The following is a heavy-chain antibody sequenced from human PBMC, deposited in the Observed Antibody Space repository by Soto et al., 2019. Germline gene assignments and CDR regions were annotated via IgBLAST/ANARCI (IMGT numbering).Heavy chain of an antibody. CDR1: GYTFINYG. V-gene: IGHV1-18*01. CDR3: ARGSPHIPAVGDV. D-gene: IGHD6-13*01. CDR2: ISAYNGDK. J-gene: IGHJ6*02. Sequence: ASVKVSCKASGYTFINYGVSWVRQAPGQGLEWMGWISAYNGDKEYAQNVQGRVTLTTDTSTSTAYMEMRTLRSDDTAAYYCARGSPHIPAVGDVWGQGTTVTVSS.